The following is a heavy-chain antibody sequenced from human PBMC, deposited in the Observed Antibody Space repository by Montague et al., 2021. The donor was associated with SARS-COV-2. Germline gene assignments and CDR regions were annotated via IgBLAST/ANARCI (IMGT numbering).Heavy chain of an antibody. V-gene: IGHV2-5*02. J-gene: IGHJ4*02. CDR3: ARDWGCTHFDY. CDR2: IYWDDDK. D-gene: IGHD7-27*01. CDR1: GFSLSTSGVG. Sequence: PALVKPTQTLTLTCTFSGFSLSTSGVGVGWIRQPPGKALEWLALIYWDDDKRYSPSPKSRLTITKDTSKNQVVLTMTNMDPVDTATYYCARDWGCTHFDYWGQGTLVTVSS.